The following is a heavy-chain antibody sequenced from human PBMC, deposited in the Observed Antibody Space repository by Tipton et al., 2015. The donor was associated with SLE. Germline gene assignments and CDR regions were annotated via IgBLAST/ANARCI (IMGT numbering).Heavy chain of an antibody. CDR3: ARGHHFNWGIKAFDL. CDR1: GDSVSSNSAA. CDR2: TYYRSKWYY. D-gene: IGHD7-27*01. Sequence: PGLVKPSQTLSLTCAISGDSVSSNSAAWNWIRQSPSRGLEWLGRTYYRSKWYYDYVVSVKSRITINPDTSKNQFSLQLNSVTPEDTAMYYCARGHHFNWGIKAFDLWGQGTMVTVSS. V-gene: IGHV6-1*01. J-gene: IGHJ3*01.